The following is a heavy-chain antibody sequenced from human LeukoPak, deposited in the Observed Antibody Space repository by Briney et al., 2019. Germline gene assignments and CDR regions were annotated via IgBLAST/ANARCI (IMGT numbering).Heavy chain of an antibody. Sequence: ASVKVSCKASGYTFITYALHWVRQAPGQRLEWIGWISAYNGNTNYAQKLQGRVTMTTDTSTSTAYMELRSLRSDDTAVYYCARVYYDFWSGYCPDYWGQGTLVTVSS. J-gene: IGHJ4*02. V-gene: IGHV1-18*01. D-gene: IGHD3-3*01. CDR1: GYTFITYA. CDR3: ARVYYDFWSGYCPDY. CDR2: ISAYNGNT.